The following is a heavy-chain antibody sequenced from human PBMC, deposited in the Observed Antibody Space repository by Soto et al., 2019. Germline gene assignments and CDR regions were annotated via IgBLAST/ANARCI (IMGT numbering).Heavy chain of an antibody. D-gene: IGHD2-15*01. Sequence: GGSLRLSCAASGFTVSSNYMSWVRQAPGKGLEWVSVIYSGGSTYYADSVKGRFTISRDNSKNTLYLQMNSLRAEDTAVYYCARGGGSSVYYGMDVWGQGPTVTVSS. V-gene: IGHV3-66*01. CDR1: GFTVSSNY. J-gene: IGHJ6*02. CDR3: ARGGGSSVYYGMDV. CDR2: IYSGGST.